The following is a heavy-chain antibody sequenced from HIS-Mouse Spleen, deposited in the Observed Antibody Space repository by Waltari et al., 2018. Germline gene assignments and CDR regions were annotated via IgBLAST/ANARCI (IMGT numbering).Heavy chain of an antibody. CDR1: GGSISSSSYY. D-gene: IGHD1-26*01. V-gene: IGHV4-39*07. Sequence: QLQLQESGPGLVKPSETLSLTCTVSGGSISSSSYYWGWIRQPPGKGLEWIGSIYYSGSTYYNPSLKSRVTISVDTSKNQFSLKLSSVTAADTAVYYCARDERGAGRKNAFDIWGQGTMATVSS. CDR2: IYYSGST. CDR3: ARDERGAGRKNAFDI. J-gene: IGHJ3*02.